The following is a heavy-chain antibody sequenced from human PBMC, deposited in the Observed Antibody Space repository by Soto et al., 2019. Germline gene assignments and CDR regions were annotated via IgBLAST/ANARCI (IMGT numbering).Heavy chain of an antibody. CDR3: AKDRSSAGTTGRFDP. CDR2: ISGSGGNT. V-gene: IGHV3-23*01. D-gene: IGHD1-1*01. J-gene: IGHJ5*02. Sequence: GGSLRLSCAASGFTYSGYAMSWVRQAPGKGLEWVSSISGSGGNTYYADSVKGRFTISRDNSKNTLYLQTNSLRVEDTAIYYCAKDRSSAGTTGRFDPWGQGTLVTVSS. CDR1: GFTYSGYA.